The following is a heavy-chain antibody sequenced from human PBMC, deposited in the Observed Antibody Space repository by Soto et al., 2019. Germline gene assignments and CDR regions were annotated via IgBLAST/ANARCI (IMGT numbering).Heavy chain of an antibody. CDR2: ISSSSSTI. CDR3: AREGTVNYYYYMDV. CDR1: GFTFSSYS. Sequence: EVQLVESGGGLVQPGGSLRLSCAASGFTFSSYSMNWVRQAPGKGLEWVSYISSSSSTIYYADSVKGRFTISRDNAKNSLYLQMNSLRAEDTAVYYCAREGTVNYYYYMDVWGKGTTVTVSS. J-gene: IGHJ6*03. D-gene: IGHD4-4*01. V-gene: IGHV3-48*01.